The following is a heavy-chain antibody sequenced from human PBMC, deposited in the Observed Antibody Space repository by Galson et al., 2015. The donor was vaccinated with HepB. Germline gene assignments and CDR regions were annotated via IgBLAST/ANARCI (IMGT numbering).Heavy chain of an antibody. CDR3: AKLRYIPTRDSSGYYFDY. D-gene: IGHD3-22*01. V-gene: IGHV3-43*01. J-gene: IGHJ4*02. CDR1: GFTFDDYT. CDR2: ISWDGGST. Sequence: SLRLSCAASGFTFDDYTMHWVRQAPGKGLEWVSLISWDGGSTYYADSVKGRFTISRDNSKNSLYLQMNSLRTEDTALYYCAKLRYIPTRDSSGYYFDYWGQGTLVTVSS.